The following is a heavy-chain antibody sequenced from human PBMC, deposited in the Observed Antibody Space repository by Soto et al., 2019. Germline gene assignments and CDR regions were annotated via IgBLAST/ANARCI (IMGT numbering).Heavy chain of an antibody. D-gene: IGHD3-3*01. CDR3: ARSVMEGTYYDFWSGYYA. CDR1: GGTFSSYA. CDR2: IIPIFGTA. J-gene: IGHJ5*02. Sequence: QVQLVQSGAEVKKPGSSVKVSCKASGGTFSSYAISWVRQAPGQGLEWMGGIIPIFGTANYAQKFQGRVTITADESTSTAYVELSSLRSEDTAVYYCARSVMEGTYYDFWSGYYAWGQGTLVTVSS. V-gene: IGHV1-69*01.